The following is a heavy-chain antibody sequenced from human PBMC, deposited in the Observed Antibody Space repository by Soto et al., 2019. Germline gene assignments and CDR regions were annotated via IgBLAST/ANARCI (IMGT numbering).Heavy chain of an antibody. CDR2: MNPYRGNT. CDR1: GYSFTSND. V-gene: IGHV1-8*01. D-gene: IGHD1-7*01. Sequence: GASVKVSCKASGYSFTSNDINWVRQATGQGLEWIGWMNPYRGNTGSAQKFQGRVTMTRNTSISTAYMELSSLRSEDTAVYYCTRGFLTGTPDYWGQGTLVTVSS. CDR3: TRGFLTGTPDY. J-gene: IGHJ4*02.